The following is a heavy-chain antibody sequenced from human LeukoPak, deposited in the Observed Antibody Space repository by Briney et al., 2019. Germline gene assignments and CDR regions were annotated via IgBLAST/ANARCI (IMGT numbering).Heavy chain of an antibody. J-gene: IGHJ3*02. D-gene: IGHD2-21*02. Sequence: ASVKVSCEASGYTFTSYYMHWVRQAPGQGLEWMGIINPSGGSTSYAQKFQGRVTMTRDTSTSTVYMELSSLRSEDTAVYYCARDLVGGGDAFDIWGQGTMVTVSS. CDR3: ARDLVGGGDAFDI. V-gene: IGHV1-46*01. CDR2: INPSGGST. CDR1: GYTFTSYY.